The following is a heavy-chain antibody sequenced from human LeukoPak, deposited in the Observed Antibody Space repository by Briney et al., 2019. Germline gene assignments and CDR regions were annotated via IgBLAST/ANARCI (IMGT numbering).Heavy chain of an antibody. D-gene: IGHD6-19*01. V-gene: IGHV3-30*02. Sequence: GGSLRLSCAASGFTFSSYGMHWVRQAPGKGLEWVAFIRYDGSNKYYADSVKGRFTISRDNSKNTLYLQMNSLRAEDTAVYYCAKDLGLGSGWSGTLSGYWGQGTLVTVSS. CDR1: GFTFSSYG. CDR3: AKDLGLGSGWSGTLSGY. J-gene: IGHJ4*02. CDR2: IRYDGSNK.